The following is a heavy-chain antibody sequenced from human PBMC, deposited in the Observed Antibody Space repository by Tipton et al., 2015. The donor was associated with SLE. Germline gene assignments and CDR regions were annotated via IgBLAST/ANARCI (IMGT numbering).Heavy chain of an antibody. CDR2: ISSSGSTI. D-gene: IGHD7-27*01. V-gene: IGHV3-48*03. CDR3: AKSLLLGIRSAFDI. CDR1: GFTFSSYE. J-gene: IGHJ3*02. Sequence: GSLRLSCAASGFTFSSYEMNWVRQAPGKGLEWVSYISSSGSTIYYADSVKGRFTISRDNAKNSLYLQMNSLRAEDTALYYCAKSLLLGIRSAFDIWGQGTMVTVSS.